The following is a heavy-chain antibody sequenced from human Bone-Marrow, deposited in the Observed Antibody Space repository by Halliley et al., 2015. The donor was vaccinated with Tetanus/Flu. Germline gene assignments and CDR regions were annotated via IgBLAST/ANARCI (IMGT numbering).Heavy chain of an antibody. CDR1: GFTFGDYA. V-gene: IGHV3-49*04. J-gene: IGHJ4*02. Sequence: SLRLSCTASGFTFGDYAVSWVRQAPGKGLEWIAYIRSKAYGGTADHAASVKGRFTISRDDSKSTAYLQMNSLKVEDTGVYYCTRILYYYDHDGRFPGAGFFDYWGQGTLVTVSS. CDR2: IRSKAYGGTA. D-gene: IGHD3-22*01. CDR3: TRILYYYDHDGRFPGAGFFDY.